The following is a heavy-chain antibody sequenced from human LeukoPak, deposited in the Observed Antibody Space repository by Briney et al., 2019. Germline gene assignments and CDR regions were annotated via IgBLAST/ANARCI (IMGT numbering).Heavy chain of an antibody. J-gene: IGHJ4*02. V-gene: IGHV4-4*07. CDR3: ARDRPYGDPYIYFDY. D-gene: IGHD4-17*01. CDR2: IYTSGST. Sequence: SETLSLTCTVSGGSISSYYWRWIRQPAGKGLEWIGRIYTSGSTNHNPSLKSRVTMSLDTSKNQFSLRLSSVTAADTAVYYCARDRPYGDPYIYFDYWGQGTLVTVSS. CDR1: GGSISSYY.